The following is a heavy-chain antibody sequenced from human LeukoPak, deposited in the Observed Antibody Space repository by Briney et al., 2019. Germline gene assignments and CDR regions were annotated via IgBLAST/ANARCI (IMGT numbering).Heavy chain of an antibody. Sequence: SQTLSLTCTVSGGSIISGGNYWTWIRQHPGKGLEWIGHSYNSGTTYYNPSLKSRVTISVDTSNNHFSLRLTSVTAADTAVYYCARSGDGYTFDYWGQGTLVTVSS. D-gene: IGHD5-24*01. CDR2: SYNSGTT. J-gene: IGHJ4*02. CDR1: GGSIISGGNY. CDR3: ARSGDGYTFDY. V-gene: IGHV4-31*03.